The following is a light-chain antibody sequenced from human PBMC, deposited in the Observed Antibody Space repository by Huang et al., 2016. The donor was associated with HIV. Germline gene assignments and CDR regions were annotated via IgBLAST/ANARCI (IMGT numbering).Light chain of an antibody. Sequence: DIVITQSPDSLTVSLGERATIHCTSSQSLLYNSNNKNYLNWYQQNPGQPPKLLIYWASARDSGVPDRFSGSGSGTNFTLTINSLQAEDMAVYYCQQYYSSLWTFGQGTKVQIK. J-gene: IGKJ1*01. CDR1: QSLLYNSNNKNY. CDR3: QQYYSSLWT. V-gene: IGKV4-1*01. CDR2: WAS.